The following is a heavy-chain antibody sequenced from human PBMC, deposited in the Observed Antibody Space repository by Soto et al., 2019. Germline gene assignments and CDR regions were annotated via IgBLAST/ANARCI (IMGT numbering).Heavy chain of an antibody. Sequence: EVQLVESGGGLVKPGDSRRMTCTGSGFTFSSFTLNWVRQAPGKGPEWLASISGSSSLKYYADSVRGRFTIFRDNAKNSVYLQMNTLRVEDTAVYYCVRGDSRDQWGQGTLVAVSS. CDR1: GFTFSSFT. V-gene: IGHV3-21*01. CDR2: ISGSSSLK. CDR3: VRGDSRDQ. J-gene: IGHJ4*02. D-gene: IGHD2-2*01.